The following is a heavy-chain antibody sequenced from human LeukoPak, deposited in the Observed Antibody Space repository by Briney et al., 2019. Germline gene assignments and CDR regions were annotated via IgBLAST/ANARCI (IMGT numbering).Heavy chain of an antibody. CDR2: ISAYNGNT. Sequence: GASVKVSCKTSGGAFNSDAITWLRQAPGQGLEWMGWISAYNGNTNYAQKLQGRVTMTTDTSTSTAYMELRSLRSDDTAVYYCARDSYYDSSYYYYGMDIWGQGTTVTVSS. CDR3: ARDSYYDSSYYYYGMDI. CDR1: GGAFNSDA. V-gene: IGHV1-18*01. D-gene: IGHD3-22*01. J-gene: IGHJ6*02.